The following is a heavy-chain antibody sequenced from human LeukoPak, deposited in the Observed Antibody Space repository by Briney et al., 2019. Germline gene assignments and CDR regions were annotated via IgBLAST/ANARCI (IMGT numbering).Heavy chain of an antibody. J-gene: IGHJ4*02. Sequence: SETLSLTCSVSGGSISNYYWSWIRQPPGKGLEWIGYIYYIGSTNYNPSLKSRVTISVDTSKNQFSLKLSSVTAADTAVYYCARPLTGNWGQGTLVTVSS. V-gene: IGHV4-59*01. CDR1: GGSISNYY. CDR2: IYYIGST. D-gene: IGHD1-1*01. CDR3: ARPLTGN.